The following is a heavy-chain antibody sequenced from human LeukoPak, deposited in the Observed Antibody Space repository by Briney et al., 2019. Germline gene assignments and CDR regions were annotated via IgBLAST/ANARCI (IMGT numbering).Heavy chain of an antibody. J-gene: IGHJ3*02. CDR2: INTDGSST. Sequence: GGSLRLSCVASGFTFSSYWMHWVRQAPGKGLVWVSRINTDGSSTSYADSVKGRFTISRDNAKNTLYLQMNSLRAEDTAVYYCATIAAADPWGDAFDIWGQGTMVTVSS. D-gene: IGHD6-13*01. V-gene: IGHV3-74*01. CDR3: ATIAAADPWGDAFDI. CDR1: GFTFSSYW.